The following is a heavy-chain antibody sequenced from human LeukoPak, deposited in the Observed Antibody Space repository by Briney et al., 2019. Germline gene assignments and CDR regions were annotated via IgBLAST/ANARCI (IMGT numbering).Heavy chain of an antibody. D-gene: IGHD5-18*01. CDR1: GFTFSSYA. J-gene: IGHJ4*02. CDR2: ITGSGGNT. CDR3: AKAAGSTYGSEYFHY. Sequence: GASLRLSCAGSGFTFSSYAMNWVRQAPGKGLEWVSLITGSGGNTYYADSVKGRFTISRDNSKNTLYLQMDSLRADDTAVYSCAKAAGSTYGSEYFHYWGQGTLVTVSS. V-gene: IGHV3-23*01.